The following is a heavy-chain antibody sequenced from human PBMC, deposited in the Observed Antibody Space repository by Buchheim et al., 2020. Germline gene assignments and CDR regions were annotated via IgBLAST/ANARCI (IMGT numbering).Heavy chain of an antibody. D-gene: IGHD6-13*01. CDR1: VGSITGYY. J-gene: IGHJ4*02. CDR2: TFYSGST. V-gene: IGHV4-59*08. Sequence: QVQLQESGPGLVKPSEALSLTCTVSVGSITGYYWNWIRQPPGKGLEWIGYTFYSGSTNYNPSLKSRVTISVELSKNQFSLQLSSVTAADTGVYYCARHNALTSAGFDYWGQGTL. CDR3: ARHNALTSAGFDY.